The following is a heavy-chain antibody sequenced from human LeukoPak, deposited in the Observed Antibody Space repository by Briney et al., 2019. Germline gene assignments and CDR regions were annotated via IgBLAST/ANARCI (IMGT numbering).Heavy chain of an antibody. CDR3: ATGEFYFDF. CDR1: GFTFTNYD. Sequence: PGGSLRLSCAASGFTFTNYDMSWVRQAPGKGLKWVSTISDSGHSTSYADSVKGRFTISRDNSKNTLYLQMNSLRAEDTALYYCATGEFYFDFWGQGTLVTVSS. V-gene: IGHV3-23*01. D-gene: IGHD3-16*01. CDR2: ISDSGHST. J-gene: IGHJ4*02.